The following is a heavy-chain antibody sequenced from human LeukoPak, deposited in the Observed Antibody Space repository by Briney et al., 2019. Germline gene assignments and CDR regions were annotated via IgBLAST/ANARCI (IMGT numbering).Heavy chain of an antibody. CDR3: ARSYGSGSQTDY. J-gene: IGHJ4*02. D-gene: IGHD3-10*01. CDR2: IIPIFGTA. V-gene: IGHV1-69*01. CDR1: GGTFSSYA. Sequence: ASVKVSCKASGGTFSSYAISWVRQAPGQGLEWMGGIIPIFGTANYAQKFQGRVTITADESTSTAYMELSSLRSEDTAVYYCARSYGSGSQTDYWGQGTLVTVSS.